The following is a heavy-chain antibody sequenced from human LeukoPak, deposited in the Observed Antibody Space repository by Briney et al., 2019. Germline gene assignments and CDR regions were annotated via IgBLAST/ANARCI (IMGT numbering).Heavy chain of an antibody. V-gene: IGHV3-30*18. CDR2: ISYDGSNK. Sequence: GRSLRLSCAASGFTFSSYGMHWVRQAPGKGLEWVAVISYDGSNKYYADSVKGRFTISRDNSKNTLYLQMNSLRAEDTAVYYCAKKVLWFGDTKYHGMDVWGKGTTVTVSS. J-gene: IGHJ6*04. D-gene: IGHD3-10*01. CDR3: AKKVLWFGDTKYHGMDV. CDR1: GFTFSSYG.